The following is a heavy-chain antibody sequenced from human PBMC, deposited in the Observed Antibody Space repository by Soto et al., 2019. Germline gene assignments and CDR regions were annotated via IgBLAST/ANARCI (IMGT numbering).Heavy chain of an antibody. CDR2: IRSKAYGGTT. D-gene: IGHD6-19*01. Sequence: GGSLRLSCTASGFTFGDYAMSWVRQAPGKGLEWVGFIRSKAYGGTTEYAASVKGRFTISRDDSKSIAYLQMNSLKTEDTAVYYCSYSSGWYWGQGTLVTVSS. CDR1: GFTFGDYA. CDR3: SYSSGWY. J-gene: IGHJ4*02. V-gene: IGHV3-49*04.